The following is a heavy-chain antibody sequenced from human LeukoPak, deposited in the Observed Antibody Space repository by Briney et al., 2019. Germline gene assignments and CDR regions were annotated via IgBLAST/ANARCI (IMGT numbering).Heavy chain of an antibody. CDR2: IYHSGST. CDR1: GGSISSGGYS. D-gene: IGHD1-26*01. CDR3: ARARVRESYYPHYFDY. V-gene: IGHV4-30-2*01. J-gene: IGHJ4*02. Sequence: PSETLSLTCAVSGGSISSGGYSWSWIRQPPGKGLEWIGYIYHSGSTYYNPSLKSRVTISVDRSKNQFSLKLSSVTAADTAVYYCARARVRESYYPHYFDYWGQGTLVTVSS.